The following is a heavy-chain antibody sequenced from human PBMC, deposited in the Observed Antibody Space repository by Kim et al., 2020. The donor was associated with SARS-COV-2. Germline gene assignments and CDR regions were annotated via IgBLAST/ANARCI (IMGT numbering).Heavy chain of an antibody. V-gene: IGHV3-23*01. D-gene: IGHD6-13*01. Sequence: DSVKGRFTISRYNSRNTLDLQMNSLRAEDTAVYYCAKFIAAAGPLYYFDYWGQGILVTVSS. J-gene: IGHJ4*02. CDR3: AKFIAAAGPLYYFDY.